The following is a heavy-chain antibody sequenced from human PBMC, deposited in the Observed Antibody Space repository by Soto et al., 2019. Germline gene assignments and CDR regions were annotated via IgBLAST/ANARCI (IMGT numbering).Heavy chain of an antibody. J-gene: IGHJ4*02. CDR2: VNPILSMS. V-gene: IGHV1-69*02. D-gene: IGHD3-10*01. CDR1: GDTFSFYT. CDR3: GKSYGSWYRAFDY. Sequence: QVQLVQSGAELKKPGSSVKVSCKASGDTFSFYTINWVRQAPGLGLEWMGGVNPILSMSNYAQKFQGRVTMTANKSTSTAYMELRSLRSEDRAFYYCGKSYGSWYRAFDYWGKGALVTVSS.